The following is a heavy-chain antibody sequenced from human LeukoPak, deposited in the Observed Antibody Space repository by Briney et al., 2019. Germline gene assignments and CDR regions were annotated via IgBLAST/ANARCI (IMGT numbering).Heavy chain of an antibody. CDR3: ARVGTGDRYYYYYMDV. CDR2: IYYSGST. CDR1: GGSISSYY. D-gene: IGHD7-27*01. V-gene: IGHV4-59*01. J-gene: IGHJ6*03. Sequence: SETLSLTCTVSGGSISSYYWSWIRQPPGKGLEWIGYIYYSGSTNYNPSLKSRVTISVDTSKNQFSLKLSSVTAADTAVHYCARVGTGDRYYYYYMDVWGKGTTVTVSS.